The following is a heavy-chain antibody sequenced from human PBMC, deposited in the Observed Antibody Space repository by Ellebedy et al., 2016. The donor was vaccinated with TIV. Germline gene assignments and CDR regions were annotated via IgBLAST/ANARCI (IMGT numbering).Heavy chain of an antibody. D-gene: IGHD1-1*01. CDR2: IYYSGST. CDR3: ARLWTGVSTHLDY. V-gene: IGHV4-59*08. J-gene: IGHJ4*02. CDR1: GGSMTNYY. Sequence: MPSETLSLTCTVSGGSMTNYYWSWNRQPPGKGLEWIGNIYYSGSTNYNPSLKSRVTMTVDPSKDQFSLKLHSMTAADTALYYCARLWTGVSTHLDYWGQGTLVTVSS.